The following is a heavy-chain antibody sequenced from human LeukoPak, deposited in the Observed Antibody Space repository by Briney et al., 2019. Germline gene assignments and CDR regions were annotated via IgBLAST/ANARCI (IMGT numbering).Heavy chain of an antibody. D-gene: IGHD3-10*01. CDR1: GFAFDDYA. J-gene: IGHJ4*02. V-gene: IGHV3-9*01. CDR2: LSWNGATV. Sequence: GGSLRLSCAASGFAFDDYAMHWVRQAPGKGLEWVSGLSWNGATVGYADSVKGRFTISRDNTKNSLYLQMSSLKTEDTALYYCAKDIGIALRGATFENWGQGTLVTVSS. CDR3: AKDIGIALRGATFEN.